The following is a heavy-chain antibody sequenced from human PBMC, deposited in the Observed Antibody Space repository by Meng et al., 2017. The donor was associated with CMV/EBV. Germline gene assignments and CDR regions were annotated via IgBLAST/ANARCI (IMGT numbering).Heavy chain of an antibody. CDR3: ARDSSGWYPHFDY. J-gene: IGHJ4*02. D-gene: IGHD6-19*01. CDR1: DGSISSYY. CDR2: IYTSGST. Sequence: QGQLQEAGPGLVKPPETLCLTWPVSDGSISSYYWSWIRQPAGKGLEWIGRIYTSGSTNYNPSLKRRVTMSVDTSKNQFSLKLSSVTAADTAVYYCARDSSGWYPHFDYWGQGTLVTVSS. V-gene: IGHV4-4*07.